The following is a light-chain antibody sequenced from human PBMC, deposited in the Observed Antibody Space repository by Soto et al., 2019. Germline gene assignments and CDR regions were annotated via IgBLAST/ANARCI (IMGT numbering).Light chain of an antibody. CDR2: DAS. CDR3: QQSYSTPPWT. V-gene: IGKV1-39*01. Sequence: QLTQSPSSLSASVGDRVIITCRASQSISSYLNWVQQKPGKAPKLLIYDASSLQTGVPSRFSGSGSGTDFSLTISSLQPEDFATYYCQQSYSTPPWTFGQGTKVDIK. CDR1: QSISSY. J-gene: IGKJ1*01.